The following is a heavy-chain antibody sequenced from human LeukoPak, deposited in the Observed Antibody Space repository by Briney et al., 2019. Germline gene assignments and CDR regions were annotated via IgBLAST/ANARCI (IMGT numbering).Heavy chain of an antibody. D-gene: IGHD2-21*02. V-gene: IGHV1-2*02. Sequence: ASVKVSCKASGYTFTGYYMQWVRQAPGQGLEWMGWINPNSGGPNYAQKFQGRVTMTGDTSISTAYMELSRLRSDDAAVYYCARETCGGDCYDFDYWGQGTLVTVSS. CDR3: ARETCGGDCYDFDY. J-gene: IGHJ4*02. CDR2: INPNSGGP. CDR1: GYTFTGYY.